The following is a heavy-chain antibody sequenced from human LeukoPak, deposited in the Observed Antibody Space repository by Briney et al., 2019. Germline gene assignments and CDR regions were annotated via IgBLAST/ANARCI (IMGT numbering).Heavy chain of an antibody. CDR2: ISSSSSYI. D-gene: IGHD1-26*01. J-gene: IGHJ6*03. V-gene: IGHV3-21*01. CDR1: GFTLSTYS. Sequence: TTGGSLRLSCAASGFTLSTYSMNWVRQAPGKGLEWVSSISSSSSYIYYADSVKGRFTISRDHAKKSLYLQMNSLRAEDTAVYYCARAYSGTYGLGYYYMDVWGKGTTVTVSS. CDR3: ARAYSGTYGLGYYYMDV.